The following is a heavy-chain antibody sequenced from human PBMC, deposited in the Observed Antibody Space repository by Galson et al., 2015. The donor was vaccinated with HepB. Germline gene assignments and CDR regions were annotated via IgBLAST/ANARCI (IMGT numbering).Heavy chain of an antibody. V-gene: IGHV3-64D*06. CDR3: VKEAREYSALLWFGEHYYYYGMDV. Sequence: SLRLSCAASGFTFSSYAMHWVRQAPGKGLEYVSAISSNGGSTYYADSVKGRFTISRDNSKNTLYLQMSSLRAEDTAVYYCVKEAREYSALLWFGEHYYYYGMDVWGQGTTVTVPS. D-gene: IGHD3-10*01. CDR1: GFTFSSYA. J-gene: IGHJ6*02. CDR2: ISSNGGST.